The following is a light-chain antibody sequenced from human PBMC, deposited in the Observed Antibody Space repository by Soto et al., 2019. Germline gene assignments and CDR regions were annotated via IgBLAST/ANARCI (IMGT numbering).Light chain of an antibody. Sequence: QSALTQPRSVSGSPGQSVTISCTGTTGDVGSYNFVSWYQHHPGKAPKLMIYDASKRPSGVPDRFSASKSDNTASLTISGLQAEDEADYYCCSYAGSFTWVFGGGTKLTVL. J-gene: IGLJ3*02. CDR2: DAS. CDR3: CSYAGSFTWV. V-gene: IGLV2-11*01. CDR1: TGDVGSYNF.